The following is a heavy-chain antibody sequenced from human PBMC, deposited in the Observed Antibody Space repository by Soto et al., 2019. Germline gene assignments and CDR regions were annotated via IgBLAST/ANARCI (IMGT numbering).Heavy chain of an antibody. Sequence: EVQVVEAGGGLVQPGRSLRLSCAASGFSFDDYAMHWVRQAPGKGLEWVSGISWNCGTIGYAGSVKGRFTISRDNAKNVRYLQMNSLRAEDTALYYCAKSTGGPANGMGFWGQGTTVTGSS. J-gene: IGHJ6*02. V-gene: IGHV3-9*01. CDR3: AKSTGGPANGMGF. D-gene: IGHD2-8*02. CDR1: GFSFDDYA. CDR2: ISWNCGTI.